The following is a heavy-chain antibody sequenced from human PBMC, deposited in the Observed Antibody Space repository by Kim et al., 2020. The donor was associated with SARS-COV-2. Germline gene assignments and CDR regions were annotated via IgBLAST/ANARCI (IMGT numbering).Heavy chain of an antibody. CDR3: ARPHYDFWSGYYFDY. J-gene: IGHJ4*02. CDR2: INHSGST. CDR1: GGSFSGYY. V-gene: IGHV4-34*01. Sequence: SETLSLTCAVYGGSFSGYYWSWIRQPPGKGLEWIGEINHSGSTNYNPSLKSRVTISVDTSKNQFSLKLSSVTAADTAVYYCARPHYDFWSGYYFDYWGQG. D-gene: IGHD3-3*01.